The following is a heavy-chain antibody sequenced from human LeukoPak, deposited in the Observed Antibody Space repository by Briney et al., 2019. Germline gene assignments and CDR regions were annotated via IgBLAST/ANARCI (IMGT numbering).Heavy chain of an antibody. Sequence: GRSLRLSCTASRFTFSRYGMHWVRQAPGKGLEWVAVISYDGTNKYYSDSVKGRFTISRDNSKNTLYLQMNSVRAEDTAVYYCVKDQAYCTGGNCYYYFYYLDVWGKGTTVTASS. CDR1: RFTFSRYG. D-gene: IGHD2-15*01. CDR2: ISYDGTNK. J-gene: IGHJ6*03. V-gene: IGHV3-30*18. CDR3: VKDQAYCTGGNCYYYFYYLDV.